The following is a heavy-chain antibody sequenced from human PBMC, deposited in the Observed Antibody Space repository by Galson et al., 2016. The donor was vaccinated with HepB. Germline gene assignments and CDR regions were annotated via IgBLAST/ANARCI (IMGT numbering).Heavy chain of an antibody. CDR3: ARDDYFRLGY. CDR1: GFTFDSYW. J-gene: IGHJ4*02. V-gene: IGHV3-48*02. D-gene: IGHD3-16*01. CDR2: ITSSSDTM. Sequence: SLRLSCAASGFTFDSYWMSWVRQAPGKGLEWIAWITSSSDTMYYADSVKGRFTISRDNAKNSLYLEMNSLRDEDTAVYYCARDDYFRLGYWGQGILVTVSS.